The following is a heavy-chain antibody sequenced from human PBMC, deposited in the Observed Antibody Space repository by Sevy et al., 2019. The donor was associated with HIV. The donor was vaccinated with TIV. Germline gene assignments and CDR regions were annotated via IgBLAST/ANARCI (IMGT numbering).Heavy chain of an antibody. Sequence: GGSLRLSCVASGFAFSSHAMHWVHQAPGKGLEWVATISYEGTETFYAASVGGRFTISRDNSKNMLSLQINSLRPEDTVVYYCARDGGYSIKWYPLYWGHGTLVTVSS. D-gene: IGHD6-13*01. V-gene: IGHV3-30-3*01. CDR1: GFAFSSHA. J-gene: IGHJ4*01. CDR2: ISYEGTET. CDR3: ARDGGYSIKWYPLY.